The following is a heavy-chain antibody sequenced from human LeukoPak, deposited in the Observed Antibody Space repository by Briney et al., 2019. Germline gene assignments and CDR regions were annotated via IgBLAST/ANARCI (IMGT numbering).Heavy chain of an antibody. CDR3: ARHGHYGGYEYYFDY. V-gene: IGHV5-51*01. CDR1: GYSFTSYW. Sequence: GESLKISCKGSGYSFTSYWIGWVRQLPGKGLEWMGIIYPGDSDTRYSPSFQGQVTISADKSISTAYLQWSSLKASDTAMYYCARHGHYGGYEYYFDYWGQGTLVTVSS. J-gene: IGHJ4*02. CDR2: IYPGDSDT. D-gene: IGHD4-17*01.